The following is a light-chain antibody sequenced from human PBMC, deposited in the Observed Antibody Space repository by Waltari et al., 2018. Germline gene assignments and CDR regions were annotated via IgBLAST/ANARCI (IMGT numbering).Light chain of an antibody. V-gene: IGKV4-1*01. CDR3: QQYYRSRT. J-gene: IGKJ1*01. Sequence: DIVMTQSPDSLAVSLGERATINCKSSQSVLYTSNDKNYLAWYQQKPGQPPKLLIYWASTRESGVPDRFSGSGSGTNFTLTISSLQAEDVAVYYCQQYYRSRTFGQGTKVEIK. CDR2: WAS. CDR1: QSVLYTSNDKNY.